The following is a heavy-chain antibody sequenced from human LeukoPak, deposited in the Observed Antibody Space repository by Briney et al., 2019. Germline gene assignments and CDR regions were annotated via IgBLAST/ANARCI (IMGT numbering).Heavy chain of an antibody. D-gene: IGHD2-15*01. V-gene: IGHV3-15*01. CDR2: IKSKTDGGTP. CDR3: TTEGGWSFYFDN. Sequence: GGSLRLSCAASGFTFNNPWMSWVRQAPGKGLEWVGRIKSKTDGGTPDYAAPVKGRFTISRDDSKNTLYLQMNSLKTEDTAVYYCTTEGGWSFYFDNWGQGTLVTVSS. CDR1: GFTFNNPW. J-gene: IGHJ4*02.